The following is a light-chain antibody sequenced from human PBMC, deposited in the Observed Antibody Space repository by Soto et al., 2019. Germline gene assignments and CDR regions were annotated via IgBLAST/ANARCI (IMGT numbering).Light chain of an antibody. CDR1: QGISSD. CDR2: AAS. Sequence: AIRMTQSPSSFSASPGDRVTITCRASQGISSDLAGYQQKPGKDPKLLSYAASTVQSGVPARFSGSGSGTDFTLTISCLQAEEFAIYYCQQYYSSPLTFGQGTKVEMK. J-gene: IGKJ1*01. V-gene: IGKV1-8*01. CDR3: QQYYSSPLT.